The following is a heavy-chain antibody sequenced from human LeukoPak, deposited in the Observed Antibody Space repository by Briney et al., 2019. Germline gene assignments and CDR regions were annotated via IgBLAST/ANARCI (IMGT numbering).Heavy chain of an antibody. CDR1: GGTFSSYA. J-gene: IGHJ6*03. Sequence: GASVKVSCKASGGTFSSYAISWVRQAPGQGLEWMGGIIPIFGTPNYAQKFQGRVTITTDESTSTGYMELSSLRPDDTAVYYCASALGAFYMDVWGIGTTLTISS. V-gene: IGHV1-69*05. CDR3: ASALGAFYMDV. CDR2: IIPIFGTP. D-gene: IGHD3-16*01.